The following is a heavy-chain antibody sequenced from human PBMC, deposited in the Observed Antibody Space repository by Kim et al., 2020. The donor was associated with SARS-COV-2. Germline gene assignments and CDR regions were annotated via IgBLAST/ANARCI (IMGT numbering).Heavy chain of an antibody. V-gene: IGHV2-5*02. CDR3: AHNGSAAGRRNSGGWFDP. CDR2: IYWDDDK. J-gene: IGHJ5*02. CDR1: GFSLSTSGVG. D-gene: IGHD6-13*01. Sequence: SGPTLVNPTQTLTLTCTFSGFSLSTSGVGVGWIRQPPGKALEWLALIYWDDDKRYSPSLKSRLTITKDTSKNQVVLTMTNMDPVDTATYYCAHNGSAAGRRNSGGWFDPWGQGTLVTVSS.